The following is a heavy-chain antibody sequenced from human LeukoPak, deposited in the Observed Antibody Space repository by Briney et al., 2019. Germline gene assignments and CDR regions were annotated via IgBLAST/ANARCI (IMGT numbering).Heavy chain of an antibody. CDR3: ARDGSIAVAGTDY. D-gene: IGHD6-19*01. CDR2: ISSSSSYI. J-gene: IGHJ4*02. CDR1: GFTFSSYS. V-gene: IGHV3-21*01. Sequence: GGSLRLSCAASGFTFSSYSMNWVRQAPGKGLEWVSSISSSSSYIYYADSVKGRFTISRDNAKNSLYLQMNSLRAEDTAVYYCARDGSIAVAGTDYWGQGTLVTVSS.